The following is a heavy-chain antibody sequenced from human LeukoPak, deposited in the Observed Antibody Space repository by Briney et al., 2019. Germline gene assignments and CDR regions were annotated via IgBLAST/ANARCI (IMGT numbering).Heavy chain of an antibody. CDR2: INHSGST. Sequence: SETLSLTCAVYGGSFSGYCWSWIRQPPGKGLEWVGEINHSGSTNYNPSLKSRVTISVDTSKNQFSLKLSSVTAADTAMYYCAREDAVSSDDAFDLWGQGTMVTAS. CDR1: GGSFSGYC. D-gene: IGHD6-19*01. J-gene: IGHJ3*01. CDR3: AREDAVSSDDAFDL. V-gene: IGHV4-34*01.